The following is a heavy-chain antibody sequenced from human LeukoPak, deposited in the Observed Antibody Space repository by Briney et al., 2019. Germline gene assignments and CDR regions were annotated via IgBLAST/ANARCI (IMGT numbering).Heavy chain of an antibody. CDR3: TRRGGWFDP. V-gene: IGHV3-49*04. CDR2: IRSKAYGGTT. CDR1: GFTFGDYA. J-gene: IGHJ5*02. Sequence: PGRSLRLSCTASGFTFGDYAMSWVRQAPGKGLEWVGFIRSKAYGGTTEYAASVKGRFTISRDDSKSIAYLQMNSLKTEDTAVYYCTRRGGWFDPWGQGTLVTVSS.